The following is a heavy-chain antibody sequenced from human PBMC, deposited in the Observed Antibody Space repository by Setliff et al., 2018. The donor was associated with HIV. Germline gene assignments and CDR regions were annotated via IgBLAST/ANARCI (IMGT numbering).Heavy chain of an antibody. CDR3: AINYAKLVLDAFDI. CDR1: GYTFTSYA. V-gene: IGHV1-3*01. J-gene: IGHJ3*02. CDR2: IDAGNGNT. Sequence: ASVKVSCKASGYTFTSYAMHWVRQAPGQRLEWMGWIDAGNGNTKYSQNIQDRVTITRDTSASTAYMELSSLRSEDTAVYYCAINYAKLVLDAFDIWGQGTMVTVSS. D-gene: IGHD6-13*01.